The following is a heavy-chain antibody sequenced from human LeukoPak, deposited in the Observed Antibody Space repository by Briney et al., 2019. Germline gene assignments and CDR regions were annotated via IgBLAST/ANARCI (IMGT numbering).Heavy chain of an antibody. CDR3: ARGAYQIVVVTAPTY. CDR2: LSSDGSNK. V-gene: IGHV3-30-3*01. J-gene: IGHJ4*02. Sequence: PGGSLRLSCAASGFTFSNYTMHWVRQAPGKGLEWVAVLSSDGSNKYYADSVKGQFTISRDISKNTLYLQMTSLRAEDTAVYYCARGAYQIVVVTAPTYWGQGTVVTVFS. CDR1: GFTFSNYT. D-gene: IGHD2-21*02.